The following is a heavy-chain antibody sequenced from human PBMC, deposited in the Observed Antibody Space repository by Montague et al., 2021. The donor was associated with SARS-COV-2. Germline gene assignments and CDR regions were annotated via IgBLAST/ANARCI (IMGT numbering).Heavy chain of an antibody. Sequence: CAISGDSVSSNSAAWNWLRQSPSRGLEWLGRTYYRSKWYNDYAVSVKSRITINPNTSKNQFSLQLNSVTPEDTAVYYCAREYPPPLRFGELDYYGMDVWGQGTTVTVSS. V-gene: IGHV6-1*01. J-gene: IGHJ6*02. D-gene: IGHD3-10*01. CDR3: AREYPPPLRFGELDYYGMDV. CDR1: GDSVSSNSAA. CDR2: TYYRSKWYN.